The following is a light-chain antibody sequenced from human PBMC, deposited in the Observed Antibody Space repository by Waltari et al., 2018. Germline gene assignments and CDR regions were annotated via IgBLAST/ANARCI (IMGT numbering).Light chain of an antibody. V-gene: IGLV2-14*01. Sequence: QSALTQPASVSGSPGQSVTIFCAGTSNDVGGYNSVSWYQEHPGQAPRAIIYDVSDRPSGVSDRFSDSKSGNTASLTISGLQAEDEADYYCSSQSSNDVVLFGGGTKLTVL. CDR3: SSQSSNDVVL. J-gene: IGLJ2*01. CDR2: DVS. CDR1: SNDVGGYNS.